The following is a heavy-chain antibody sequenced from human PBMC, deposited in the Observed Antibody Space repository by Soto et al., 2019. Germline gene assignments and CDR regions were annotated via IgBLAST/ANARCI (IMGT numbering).Heavy chain of an antibody. Sequence: GASVKVSCKASAYTFGSYGLSWVRQAPGQGLGWMGGIIPIFGTANYAQKFQGRVTITADESTSTAYMELSSLRSEDTAVYYCARVLSGYQNWFDPWGQGTLVTVSS. CDR2: IIPIFGTA. D-gene: IGHD5-12*01. CDR1: AYTFGSYG. CDR3: ARVLSGYQNWFDP. J-gene: IGHJ5*02. V-gene: IGHV1-69*13.